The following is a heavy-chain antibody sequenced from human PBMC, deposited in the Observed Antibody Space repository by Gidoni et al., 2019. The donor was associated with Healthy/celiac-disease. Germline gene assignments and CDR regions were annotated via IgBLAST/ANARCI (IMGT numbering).Heavy chain of an antibody. D-gene: IGHD2-15*01. CDR1: GFTFSSYE. J-gene: IGHJ6*02. Sequence: EVQLVESGGGLVQPGGSLRLSCAASGFTFSSYEMNWVRQAPGKGLEWVSYISSSGSTIYYADSVKGRFTISRDNAKNSLYLQMNSLRAEDTAVYYCARGDIVVVVAATPYYYGMDVWGQGTTVTVSS. CDR2: ISSSGSTI. V-gene: IGHV3-48*03. CDR3: ARGDIVVVVAATPYYYGMDV.